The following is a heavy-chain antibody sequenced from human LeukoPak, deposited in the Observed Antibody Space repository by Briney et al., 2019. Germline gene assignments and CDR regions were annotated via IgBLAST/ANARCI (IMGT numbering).Heavy chain of an antibody. Sequence: GGSLRLSCAASGFTFSSDSMTWVRQAPGKGLEWVSTISGSGVSTFYADPVKGRFTISRDNSKNTLYLHMNSLSAEDTAIYYCAKDSSSSRWGQGTLVTVSS. CDR3: AKDSSSSR. J-gene: IGHJ4*02. CDR1: GFTFSSDS. D-gene: IGHD2-2*01. CDR2: ISGSGVST. V-gene: IGHV3-23*01.